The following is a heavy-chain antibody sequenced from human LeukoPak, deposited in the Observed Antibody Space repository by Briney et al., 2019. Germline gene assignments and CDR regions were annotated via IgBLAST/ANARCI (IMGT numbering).Heavy chain of an antibody. V-gene: IGHV3-66*01. D-gene: IGHD1-7*01. CDR1: GFTVSNNY. CDR3: ARAEDWSYRY. Sequence: GGSLRLSCAASGFTVSNNYMSWVRQAPGKGLEWVSVIYSGGSTYYADSVKGRFIISRDISKNTLSLQMNSLRAEDTALYYCARAEDWSYRYWGQGTLVTVSS. J-gene: IGHJ4*02. CDR2: IYSGGST.